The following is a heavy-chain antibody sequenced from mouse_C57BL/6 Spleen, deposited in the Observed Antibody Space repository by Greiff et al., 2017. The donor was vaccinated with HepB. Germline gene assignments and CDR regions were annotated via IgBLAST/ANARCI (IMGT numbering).Heavy chain of an antibody. CDR1: GYTFTSYW. Sequence: QVQLQQPGAELVMPGASVKLSCKASGYTFTSYWMHWVKQRPGQGLEWIGEIDPSDSYTNYNQKFKGKSTLTVDKSSSTAYMQLSSLTSEASAVYYCAKKGGYDLFAYWGQGTLVTVSA. CDR2: IDPSDSYT. J-gene: IGHJ3*01. V-gene: IGHV1-69*01. D-gene: IGHD2-2*01. CDR3: AKKGGYDLFAY.